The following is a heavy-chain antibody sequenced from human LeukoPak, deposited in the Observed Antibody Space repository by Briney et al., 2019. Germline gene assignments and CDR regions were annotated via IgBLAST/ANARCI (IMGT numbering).Heavy chain of an antibody. J-gene: IGHJ5*02. CDR3: ARVAPSWYSSSWHGEYWFDP. V-gene: IGHV4-39*07. CDR1: GDSISSSGYY. D-gene: IGHD6-13*01. CDR2: LFYSGNT. Sequence: PSETLSLTCTVSGDSISSSGYYWGWIRQPPGKGLGWIGTLFYSGNTYYNPSLKSRVTISVDTSKNQFSLKLSSVTAADTAVYYCARVAPSWYSSSWHGEYWFDPWGQGTLVTVSS.